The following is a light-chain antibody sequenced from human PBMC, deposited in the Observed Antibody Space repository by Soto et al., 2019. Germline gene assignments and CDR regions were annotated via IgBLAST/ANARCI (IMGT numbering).Light chain of an antibody. CDR1: NIGSKS. J-gene: IGLJ3*02. CDR3: QVRETNTDHLV. CDR2: DDT. Sequence: SSALTQAPSLSVAPGQTARITCGGNNIGSKSVHWYQQRPGQAPVVVIYDDTDRPSGIPERFSGSNSGNTATLTISGVEAGDEADYYCQVRETNTDHLVFGGGTKLTVL. V-gene: IGLV3-21*02.